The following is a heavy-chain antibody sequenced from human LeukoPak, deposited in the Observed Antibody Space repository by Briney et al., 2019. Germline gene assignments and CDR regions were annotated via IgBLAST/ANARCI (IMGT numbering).Heavy chain of an antibody. CDR3: ARGSTRWSRYCSGGSCYSYFDY. J-gene: IGHJ4*02. CDR2: INHSGST. Sequence: SETLSLTCAVYGGSFSGYCWSWIRQPPGKGLEWIGEINHSGSTNYNPSLKSRVTISVDTSKNQFSLKLSSVTAADTAVYYCARGSTRWSRYCSGGSCYSYFDYWGQGTLVTVSS. D-gene: IGHD2-15*01. CDR1: GGSFSGYC. V-gene: IGHV4-34*01.